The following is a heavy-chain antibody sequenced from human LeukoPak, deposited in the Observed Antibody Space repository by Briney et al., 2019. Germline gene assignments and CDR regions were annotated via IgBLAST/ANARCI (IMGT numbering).Heavy chain of an antibody. Sequence: GEALKISCKGSGYSFASYWIGWVRQMPGKGLEWMGIIYPGDSDTRYSPSFQGQVTISADKSISTAYLQWSSLKASDTAMYYCARAGIAAAGPNDYWGQGTLVTVSS. CDR3: ARAGIAAAGPNDY. V-gene: IGHV5-51*01. J-gene: IGHJ4*02. D-gene: IGHD6-13*01. CDR2: IYPGDSDT. CDR1: GYSFASYW.